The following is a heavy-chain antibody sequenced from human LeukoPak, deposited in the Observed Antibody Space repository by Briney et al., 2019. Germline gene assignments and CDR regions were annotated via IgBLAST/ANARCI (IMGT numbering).Heavy chain of an antibody. CDR1: GGSISSGGYY. J-gene: IGHJ4*02. V-gene: IGHV4-31*03. Sequence: SETLSLTCTVSGGSISSGGYYWSWIRKHPGKGLEWIGYIYYSGSTYYNPSLKSRVTISVDTSKNQFSLKLSSVTAADTAVYYCARTYCSGGSCYDVDYWGQGTLVTVSS. CDR2: IYYSGST. CDR3: ARTYCSGGSCYDVDY. D-gene: IGHD2-15*01.